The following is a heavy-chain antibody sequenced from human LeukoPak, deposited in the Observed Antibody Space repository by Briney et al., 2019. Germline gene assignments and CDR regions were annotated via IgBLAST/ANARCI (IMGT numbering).Heavy chain of an antibody. CDR1: GGSISSSSYY. D-gene: IGHD3-10*01. V-gene: IGHV4-39*02. Sequence: SETLSLTCTVSGGSISSSSYYWGWIRQPPGKGLEWTGSIYYGGSTYYNPSLKSRVTISVDTSKNQFSLKLSSVTAADTAVYYCARDQGLTYYYGSGSYIVGYFDYWGQGTLVTVSS. CDR2: IYYGGST. J-gene: IGHJ4*02. CDR3: ARDQGLTYYYGSGSYIVGYFDY.